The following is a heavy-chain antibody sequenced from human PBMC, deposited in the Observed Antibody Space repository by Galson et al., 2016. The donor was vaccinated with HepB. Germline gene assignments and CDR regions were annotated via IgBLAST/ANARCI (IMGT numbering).Heavy chain of an antibody. CDR2: THAATGNT. J-gene: IGHJ5*02. Sequence: SVKVSCKASGYTFTNYGLHWLRQAPGQRLEWVGWTHAATGNTKYSQRFQGRVTITRDTSATTAYVEVSSLRSEDTAVYYCARGWGVDIVTTLNTWGQGTLVTVSS. CDR1: GYTFTNYG. V-gene: IGHV1-3*01. CDR3: ARGWGVDIVTTLNT. D-gene: IGHD5-12*01.